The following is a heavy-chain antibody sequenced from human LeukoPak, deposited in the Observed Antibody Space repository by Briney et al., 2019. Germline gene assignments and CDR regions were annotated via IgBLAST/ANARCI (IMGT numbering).Heavy chain of an antibody. D-gene: IGHD5-12*01. Sequence: GESLKISCKGSGYSFNSYWIGWVRQMPGKGLEWMGVIYPGDSDTRYSPSFQGQVTISADKSISTAYLQWSSLKASDTAMYYCARLPGIVATIERYFDYWGQGTLVTVSS. J-gene: IGHJ4*02. V-gene: IGHV5-51*01. CDR2: IYPGDSDT. CDR3: ARLPGIVATIERYFDY. CDR1: GYSFNSYW.